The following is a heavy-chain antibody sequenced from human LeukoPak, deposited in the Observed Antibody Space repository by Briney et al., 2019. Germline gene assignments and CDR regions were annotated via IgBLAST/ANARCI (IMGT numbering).Heavy chain of an antibody. J-gene: IGHJ3*01. CDR1: GYTFTSYY. Sequence: GASVKVSCKASGYTFTSYYMHWVRQAPGQGLEWMGVINPSGGSTSYAQKFQGRVTMTRDRATGTVYMELSSLRSEDTAVYYCARGLSRWLQSSYDLWGQGTMVTVSS. D-gene: IGHD5-24*01. CDR3: ARGLSRWLQSSYDL. CDR2: INPSGGST. V-gene: IGHV1-46*01.